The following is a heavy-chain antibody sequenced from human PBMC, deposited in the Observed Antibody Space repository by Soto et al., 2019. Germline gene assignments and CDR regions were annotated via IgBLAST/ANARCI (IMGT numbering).Heavy chain of an antibody. CDR1: GGTFRTYA. D-gene: IGHD6-19*01. CDR2: IIPIFGTI. Sequence: QVQLLQSGAEVKKPGSSVRVSCEASGGTFRTYAISWVRQAPGQGLEWMGEIIPIFGTINYAQKFQGRLTITADESTATVYMDLRSRRSDDTALYYCAKGAVAGTPTSYCYYGMDVW. J-gene: IGHJ6*01. CDR3: AKGAVAGTPTSYCYYGMDV. V-gene: IGHV1-69*12.